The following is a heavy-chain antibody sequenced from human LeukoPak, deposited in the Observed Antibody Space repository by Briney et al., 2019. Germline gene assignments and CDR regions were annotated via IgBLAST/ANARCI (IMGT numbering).Heavy chain of an antibody. CDR2: ISYDGSNK. J-gene: IGHJ4*02. D-gene: IGHD1-26*01. V-gene: IGHV3-30*01. CDR1: GFTFSSYA. CDR3: ASSEWELLGYFDY. Sequence: GRSLRLSCAASGFTFSSYAMHWVRQAPGKGLEWVAVISYDGSNKYYADSVKGRFTISRDNSKNTLYLQMNSLRAEDTAVYYCASSEWELLGYFDYWGQGTLVTVSS.